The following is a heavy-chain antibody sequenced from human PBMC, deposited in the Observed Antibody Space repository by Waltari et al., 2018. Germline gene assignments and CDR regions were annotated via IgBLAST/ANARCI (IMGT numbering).Heavy chain of an antibody. J-gene: IGHJ6*02. CDR3: ARLRRIIAAAATGGMDV. D-gene: IGHD6-13*01. V-gene: IGHV1-46*01. CDR2: INPSGGST. Sequence: QVQLVQSGAEVKKPGASVKVSCKASGSTFTSYYMHWVRQPPGQGLEWMGIINPSGGSTSYAQKFQGRVTITADESTSTAYMELSSLRSEDTAVYYCARLRRIIAAAATGGMDVWGQGTTVTVSS. CDR1: GSTFTSYY.